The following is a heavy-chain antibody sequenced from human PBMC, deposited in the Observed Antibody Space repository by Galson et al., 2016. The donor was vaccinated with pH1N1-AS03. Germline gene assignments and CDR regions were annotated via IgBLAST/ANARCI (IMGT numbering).Heavy chain of an antibody. Sequence: SVKVSCKASGYTFNKYGIHWVRLAPGQGLEWMGWISANNGNTDYEQKFQGSATLTRDASTNTVYMDLKRMRPDDTAVYYCARGYGGGHQLWFGLYGWGQGTTVIVSS. CDR2: ISANNGNT. CDR3: ARGYGGGHQLWFGLYG. V-gene: IGHV1-18*01. D-gene: IGHD4-23*01. CDR1: GYTFNKYG. J-gene: IGHJ6*02.